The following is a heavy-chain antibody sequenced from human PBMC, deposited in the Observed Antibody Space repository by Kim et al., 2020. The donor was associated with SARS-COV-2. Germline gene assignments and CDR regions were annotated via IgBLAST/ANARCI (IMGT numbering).Heavy chain of an antibody. D-gene: IGHD3-10*01. Sequence: GGSLRLSCTASGFTFGDYAMSWVRQAPGKGLEWVGFIRSKAYGGTTEYAASVKGRFTISRDDSKSIAYLQMNSLKTEDTAVYYCTRDVTGGLFDYWGQGTLVTVSS. CDR3: TRDVTGGLFDY. CDR2: IRSKAYGGTT. CDR1: GFTFGDYA. V-gene: IGHV3-49*04. J-gene: IGHJ4*02.